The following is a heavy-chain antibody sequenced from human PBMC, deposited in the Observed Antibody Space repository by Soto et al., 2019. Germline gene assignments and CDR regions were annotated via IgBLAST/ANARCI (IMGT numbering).Heavy chain of an antibody. CDR1: GYTFTSYD. Sequence: QVQLVQSGAEVKKPGTSVKVSCKASGYTFTSYDINWVRQATGQGLEWMGWMNPNSGNTGYAQKFQGRVTMARNTSISTAYMELSSLRSEDTAVYYCASRPTSYGSGMYWGQGTLVTVSS. J-gene: IGHJ4*02. CDR2: MNPNSGNT. D-gene: IGHD3-10*01. V-gene: IGHV1-8*01. CDR3: ASRPTSYGSGMY.